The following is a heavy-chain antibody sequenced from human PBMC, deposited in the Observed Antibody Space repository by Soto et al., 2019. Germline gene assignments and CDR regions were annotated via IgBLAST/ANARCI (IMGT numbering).Heavy chain of an antibody. CDR2: IYYSGST. Sequence: QVQLQESGPGLVKPSETLSLTCTVSGGSIITYYWSWIRQPPGKGLEWIGYIYYSGSTNYNPSLKSRVTISAATSKSQFSLKLNSMTAADTAVYYCARHNYGSGSTYFDYWGQGTLVTVSS. V-gene: IGHV4-59*08. J-gene: IGHJ4*02. D-gene: IGHD3-10*01. CDR3: ARHNYGSGSTYFDY. CDR1: GGSIITYY.